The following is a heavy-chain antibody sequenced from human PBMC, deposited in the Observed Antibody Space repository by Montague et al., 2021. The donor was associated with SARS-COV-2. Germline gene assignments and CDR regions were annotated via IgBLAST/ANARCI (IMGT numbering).Heavy chain of an antibody. CDR3: ARDQIPAAVDY. D-gene: IGHD2-2*01. CDR2: IMYDGSDE. CDR1: GFTFRSYA. V-gene: IGHV3-30*04. J-gene: IGHJ4*02. Sequence: SLSLSLSASGFTFRSYAMHWVRQAPGKGLEWVALIMYDGSDEYYADSVKGRFTISRDNSKNTLYLQMNSLRAEDTAMYYCARDQIPAAVDYWGQGTLVTVSS.